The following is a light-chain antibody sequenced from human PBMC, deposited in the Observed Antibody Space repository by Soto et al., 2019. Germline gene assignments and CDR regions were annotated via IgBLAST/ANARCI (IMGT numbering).Light chain of an antibody. J-gene: IGKJ1*01. CDR2: NTS. Sequence: DIALTQSPGTLSLSPGERATLSCRTSQIISSSYLAWYQQRPGQAPRLLIFNTSSRATGIPDRFSGSGSGTASTPTISSREPEVFALYYCQKYGSSPGTFGQGTKGKIK. V-gene: IGKV3-20*01. CDR3: QKYGSSPGT. CDR1: QIISSSY.